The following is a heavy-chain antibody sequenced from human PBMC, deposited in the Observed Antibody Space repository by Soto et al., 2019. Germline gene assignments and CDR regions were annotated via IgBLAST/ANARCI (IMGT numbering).Heavy chain of an antibody. CDR3: ARDSHSGFDLKY. Sequence: GGSLRLSCAASGFTFDSYAMTCVRQVPGMGLEWVASITSSSSYIYYADSLKGRFTISRDNDKNSLFLQMNSLRADDTAVYYCARDSHSGFDLKYWGQGNMVTVTS. V-gene: IGHV3-21*01. CDR2: ITSSSSYI. CDR1: GFTFDSYA. J-gene: IGHJ4*02. D-gene: IGHD5-12*01.